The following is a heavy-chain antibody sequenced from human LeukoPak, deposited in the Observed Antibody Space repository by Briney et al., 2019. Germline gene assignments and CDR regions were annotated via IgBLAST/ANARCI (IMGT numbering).Heavy chain of an antibody. D-gene: IGHD5-12*01. Sequence: GGSLRLSCAASGFTFDDYAMHWVRQAPGKGLEWVSGISWNSGSIGYADSVKGRFTISRDNAKNSLYLQMNSLRAEDTALYYCAKARGGGYGYYFDYWGQGTLVTVSS. CDR1: GFTFDDYA. CDR3: AKARGGGYGYYFDY. CDR2: ISWNSGSI. V-gene: IGHV3-9*01. J-gene: IGHJ4*02.